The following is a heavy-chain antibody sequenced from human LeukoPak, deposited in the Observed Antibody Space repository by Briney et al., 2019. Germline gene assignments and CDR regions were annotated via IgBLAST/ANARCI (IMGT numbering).Heavy chain of an antibody. J-gene: IGHJ6*03. V-gene: IGHV3-66*04. CDR3: ARQRATFLYYYYYYMDV. CDR1: EFSVGSNY. D-gene: IGHD5-12*01. CDR2: IYSGGST. Sequence: GGSLRLSRAASEFSVGSNYMTWVRQAPGKGLEWVSLIYSGGSTYYADSVKGRFTISRDNSKNTLYLQMNSLRAEDTAVYYCARQRATFLYYYYYYMDVWGKGTTVTISS.